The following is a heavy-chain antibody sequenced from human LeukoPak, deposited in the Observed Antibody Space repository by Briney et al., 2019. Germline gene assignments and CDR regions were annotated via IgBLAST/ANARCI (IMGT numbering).Heavy chain of an antibody. D-gene: IGHD6-19*01. CDR1: GFTFSNYG. CDR3: ARVQGGGYRTADY. CDR2: ISGSGGST. V-gene: IGHV3-23*01. Sequence: PGGSLRLSCAASGFTFSNYGMSWVRQAPGKGLEWVSAISGSGGSTYYADSVKGRFTISRDNSKNTLFLQMNSLRGEDTAMYYCARVQGGGYRTADYWGQGTLVTVSS. J-gene: IGHJ4*02.